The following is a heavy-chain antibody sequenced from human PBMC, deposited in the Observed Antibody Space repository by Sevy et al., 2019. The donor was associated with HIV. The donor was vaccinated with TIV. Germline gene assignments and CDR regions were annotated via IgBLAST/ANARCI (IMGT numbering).Heavy chain of an antibody. V-gene: IGHV3-30*18. CDR2: ISYDGSNK. CDR3: AKDGSSHFDY. J-gene: IGHJ4*02. D-gene: IGHD6-13*01. CDR1: GFTFSSYG. Sequence: GGPLRLSCAASGFTFSSYGMHWVRQAPGKGLEWVAVISYDGSNKYYADSVKGRFTISRDNSKNTLYLQMNSLRAEDTAVYYCAKDGSSHFDYWGQGTLVTVSS.